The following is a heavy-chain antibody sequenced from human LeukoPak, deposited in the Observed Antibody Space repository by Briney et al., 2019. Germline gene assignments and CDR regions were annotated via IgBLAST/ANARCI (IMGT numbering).Heavy chain of an antibody. J-gene: IGHJ4*02. CDR1: GFTFSSYA. CDR3: AKGGYSYGYVSN. Sequence: PGRSLRLSCAASGFTFSSYAMSWVRQAPGKGLEWVSAISGSGGSTYYADSVKGRFTISRDNSKNTLYLQMNSLRAEDTAVYYCAKGGYSYGYVSNWGQGTLVTVSS. V-gene: IGHV3-23*01. D-gene: IGHD5-18*01. CDR2: ISGSGGST.